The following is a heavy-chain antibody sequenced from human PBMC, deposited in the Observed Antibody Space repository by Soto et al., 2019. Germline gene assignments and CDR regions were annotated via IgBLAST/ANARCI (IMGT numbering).Heavy chain of an antibody. Sequence: ASVKVSCKASGYTFTSYGISWVRQAPGQGLEWMGWISAYNGNTNYAQKLQGRVTMTTDTSTSTAYMELRSLRSDGTAVYYCARDLPQGGWFDPWGQGTLVTVSS. D-gene: IGHD1-26*01. CDR1: GYTFTSYG. J-gene: IGHJ5*02. CDR3: ARDLPQGGWFDP. CDR2: ISAYNGNT. V-gene: IGHV1-18*01.